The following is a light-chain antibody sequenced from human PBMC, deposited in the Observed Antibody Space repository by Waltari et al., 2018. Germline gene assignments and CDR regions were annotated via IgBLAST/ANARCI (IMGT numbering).Light chain of an antibody. CDR3: VQGTHWPPEIT. V-gene: IGKV2-30*01. CDR2: NVS. J-gene: IGKJ4*01. Sequence: DVVLTQSPLSLPATLGQPASISCRSSQSLVSGDGNTNLNWVQQRPGHSPRRLIYNVSNRDSGVPDRFSGSGSGTDFTLKISSVEAEDVGFYYCVQGTHWPPEITFGGGTK. CDR1: QSLVSGDGNTN.